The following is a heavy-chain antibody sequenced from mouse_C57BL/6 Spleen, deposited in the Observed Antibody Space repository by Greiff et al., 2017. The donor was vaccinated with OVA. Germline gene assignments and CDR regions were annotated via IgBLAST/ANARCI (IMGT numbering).Heavy chain of an antibody. V-gene: IGHV1-52*01. CDR3: AREGLRRSFAY. CDR1: GYTFTSYW. Sequence: QVQLQQPGAELVRPGSSVKLSCKASGYTFTSYWMHWVKQRPIQGLEWIGNIDPSDSETHYNQKFKDKATLTVDKSSSTAYMQLSSLTSEDSAVYYCAREGLRRSFAYWGQGTMVTVSA. J-gene: IGHJ3*01. D-gene: IGHD2-2*01. CDR2: IDPSDSET.